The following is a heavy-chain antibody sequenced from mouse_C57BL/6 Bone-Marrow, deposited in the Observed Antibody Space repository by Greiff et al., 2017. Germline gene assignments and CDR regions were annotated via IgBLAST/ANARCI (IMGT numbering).Heavy chain of an antibody. CDR1: GYTFTSYW. D-gene: IGHD1-1*02. V-gene: IGHV1-59*01. CDR2: IAPSDSYT. CDR3: ARGHYGAMDY. Sequence: QVQLKQPGAELVRPGTSVKLSCKASGYTFTSYWMHWVKQRPGQGLEWIGVIAPSDSYTNYNQKFKGKATLTVDTSASTAYMQLSSLTSEDSAVYYCARGHYGAMDYWGQGTSVTVSS. J-gene: IGHJ4*01.